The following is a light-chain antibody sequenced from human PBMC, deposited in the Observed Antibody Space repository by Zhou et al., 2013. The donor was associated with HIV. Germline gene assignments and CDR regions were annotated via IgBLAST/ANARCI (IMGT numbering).Light chain of an antibody. CDR2: DAS. J-gene: IGKJ4*01. V-gene: IGKV1-13*02. Sequence: AIQLTQSPSSLSASVGDRVTITCRASQGVYNALAWYQQNPGKPPRLLIYDASTLQSGVPSRFGASGSGTDFTLTISSLQPEDSATYYCQQYKSYPLTFGGGTK. CDR1: QGVYNA. CDR3: QQYKSYPLT.